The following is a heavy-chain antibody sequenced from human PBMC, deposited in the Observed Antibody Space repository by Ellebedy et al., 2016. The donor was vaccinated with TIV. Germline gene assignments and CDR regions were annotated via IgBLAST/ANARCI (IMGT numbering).Heavy chain of an antibody. J-gene: IGHJ6*02. Sequence: PGGSLRLSCAASGFIFSNYGMSWVRQAPGKGPEWVSVTSGSSDSRDYSDPVKGRFTISRDNSQNTLYLQMNSLRAEDTAVYYWAKGRGGSSYSSLDVWGQGTTVTVSS. CDR3: AKGRGGSSYSSLDV. CDR2: TSGSSDSR. V-gene: IGHV3-23*01. D-gene: IGHD2-15*01. CDR1: GFIFSNYG.